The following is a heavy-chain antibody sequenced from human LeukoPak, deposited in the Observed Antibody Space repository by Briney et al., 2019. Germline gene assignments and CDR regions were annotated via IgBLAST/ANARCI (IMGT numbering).Heavy chain of an antibody. CDR2: INHSGST. V-gene: IGHV4-34*01. CDR1: GGSFSGYY. J-gene: IGHJ4*02. D-gene: IGHD3/OR15-3a*01. CDR3: ARQTGSGLFILP. Sequence: SETLSLTCAVYGGSFSGYYWSWIRQPPGKGLEWIGEINHSGSTNYNPSLKSRVTISVDTSKTQFSLKLSSVTAADTAVYYCARQTGSGLFILPGGQGTLVTVSS.